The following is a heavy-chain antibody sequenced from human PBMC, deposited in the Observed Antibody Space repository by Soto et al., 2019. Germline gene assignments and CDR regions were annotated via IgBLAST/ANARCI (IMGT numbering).Heavy chain of an antibody. J-gene: IGHJ4*02. Sequence: RASVKVCCKASGYTFTSYGISWVRQAPGQGLEWMGWISAYNGNTNYAQKLQGRVTMTTDTSTSTAYMELRSLRSDDTAVYYCARVGLMAVAGTEYQSPIDYWGQGTLVTVSS. CDR1: GYTFTSYG. V-gene: IGHV1-18*04. CDR2: ISAYNGNT. D-gene: IGHD6-19*01. CDR3: ARVGLMAVAGTEYQSPIDY.